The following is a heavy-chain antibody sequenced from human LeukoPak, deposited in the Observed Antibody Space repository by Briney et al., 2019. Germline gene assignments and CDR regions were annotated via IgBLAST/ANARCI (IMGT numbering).Heavy chain of an antibody. Sequence: PSETLSLTCTVSAGSISSSSHHWGWIRQSPGTGLEWIGSIYYGRTTYYNPSLNSRVTISVVTSKNQFSLQLNSVTAADTAVYYCERHDGRGGATMGALDSWGQGSLVTVSS. J-gene: IGHJ4*02. CDR2: IYYGRTT. D-gene: IGHD5-12*01. CDR3: ERHDGRGGATMGALDS. CDR1: AGSISSSSHH. V-gene: IGHV4-39*01.